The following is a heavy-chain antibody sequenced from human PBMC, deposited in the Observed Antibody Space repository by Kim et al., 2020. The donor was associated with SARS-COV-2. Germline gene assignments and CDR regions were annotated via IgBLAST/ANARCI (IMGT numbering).Heavy chain of an antibody. J-gene: IGHJ4*02. CDR3: AVSGYYGSGSPPH. CDR2: INHSGST. D-gene: IGHD3-10*01. CDR1: GGSFSGYY. V-gene: IGHV4-34*01. Sequence: SETLSLTCAVYGGSFSGYYWSWIRQPPGKGLEWIGEINHSGSTNYNPSLKSRVTISVDTSKNQFSLKLSSVTAADTAVYYCAVSGYYGSGSPPHWGQGTLVTVSS.